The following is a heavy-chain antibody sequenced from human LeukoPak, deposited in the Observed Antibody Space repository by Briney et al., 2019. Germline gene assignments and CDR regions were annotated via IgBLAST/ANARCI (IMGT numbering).Heavy chain of an antibody. V-gene: IGHV4-59*01. Sequence: KSSETLSLTCTVAGGSISSYYWSWIRQPPGKGLEWIGYIYYSGSTNYNPSLKSRVTISVDTSKNQFSLKLSSVTAADTAVYYCARGRIAAAGPFDYWGQGTLVTVSS. D-gene: IGHD6-13*01. CDR2: IYYSGST. CDR1: GGSISSYY. CDR3: ARGRIAAAGPFDY. J-gene: IGHJ4*02.